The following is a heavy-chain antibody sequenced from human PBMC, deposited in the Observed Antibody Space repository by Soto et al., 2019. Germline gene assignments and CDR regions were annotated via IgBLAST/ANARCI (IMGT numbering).Heavy chain of an antibody. V-gene: IGHV3-72*01. CDR2: TRNKINSYST. Sequence: EVQLMESGGGLVQPGGSLRLSCAASGFTCSDHYMDWVRQAPGKGLEWVGRTRNKINSYSTEYAASVKGRFTISRDDSNSSIYLQMTSLKSEDTAVYYCGRSGSYRPFDLWGQGTLVTVSS. CDR1: GFTCSDHY. CDR3: GRSGSYRPFDL. D-gene: IGHD1-26*01. J-gene: IGHJ4*02.